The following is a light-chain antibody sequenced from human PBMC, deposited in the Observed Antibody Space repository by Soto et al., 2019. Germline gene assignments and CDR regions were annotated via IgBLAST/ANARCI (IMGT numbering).Light chain of an antibody. J-gene: IGLJ2*01. V-gene: IGLV4-69*01. CDR2: LNSDGSH. Sequence: QAVVTQSPSASASLGASVKLTYTLSSGHSSYAIAWHQQQPEKGPRYLMKLNSDGSHSKGDGIPDRFSGSSSGAERYLTISSLKSEDEADYYCQTWGTGTVVFGGGTKLTVL. CDR3: QTWGTGTVV. CDR1: SGHSSYA.